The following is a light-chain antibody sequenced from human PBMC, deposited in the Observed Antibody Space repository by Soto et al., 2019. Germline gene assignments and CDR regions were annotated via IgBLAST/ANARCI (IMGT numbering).Light chain of an antibody. J-gene: IGKJ1*01. Sequence: DIQLTQSPSSLSASVGDRVTITCRASQSVTTYLNWYQQKPGKAPKLLISAASSLRDGVPSRFSGSGSGTVFTLTISSLQPDDFATYYCQHYNSYSEAFGQGTKVELK. CDR3: QHYNSYSEA. CDR2: AAS. V-gene: IGKV1-39*01. CDR1: QSVTTY.